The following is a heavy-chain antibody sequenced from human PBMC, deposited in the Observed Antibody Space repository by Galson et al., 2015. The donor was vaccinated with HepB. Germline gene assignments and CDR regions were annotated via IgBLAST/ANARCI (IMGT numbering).Heavy chain of an antibody. J-gene: IGHJ6*03. CDR2: IWYDGNNK. D-gene: IGHD6-6*01. Sequence: SLRLSCAASRFTVFSFSNLGIHLVRQAPGKGLEWVAVIWYDGNNKEYTDSVRGRFTDSRDNSKNTAYLQMNSLRVEDTAVYYCARARSLSSSSSWGEGYYYYMDVWGKGTTVTVS. V-gene: IGHV3-33*01. CDR1: RFTVFSFSNLG. CDR3: ARARSLSSSSSWGEGYYYYMDV.